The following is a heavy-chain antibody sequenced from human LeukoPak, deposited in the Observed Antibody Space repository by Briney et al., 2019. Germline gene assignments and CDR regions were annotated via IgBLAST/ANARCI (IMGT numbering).Heavy chain of an antibody. CDR1: GVSISSYY. D-gene: IGHD4-11*01. Sequence: SETLSLTCTVSGVSISSYYWSWIRQPPGKGLEWIGYIYYSGSTNYNPSLKSRVTISVDTSKNQFSLKLSSVTAADTAVYYCARGRLPIDYWGQGTLVTVSS. CDR3: ARGRLPIDY. J-gene: IGHJ4*02. V-gene: IGHV4-59*01. CDR2: IYYSGST.